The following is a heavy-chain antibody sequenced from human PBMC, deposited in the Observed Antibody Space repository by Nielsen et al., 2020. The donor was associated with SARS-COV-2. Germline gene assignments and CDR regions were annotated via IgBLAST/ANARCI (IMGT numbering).Heavy chain of an antibody. CDR2: IYHSGST. CDR3: ARHLSTSFYTALGL. CDR1: GGSISSGGYS. Sequence: SQTLSLTCAVSGGSISSGGYSWSWIRQPPGKGLEWIGYIYHSGSTYYNPSLKSRVTISVDTSKNQFSLKLSSVTAADTAVYYCARHLSTSFYTALGLWGQGTLVTVSS. D-gene: IGHD2-2*02. V-gene: IGHV4-30-2*03. J-gene: IGHJ4*02.